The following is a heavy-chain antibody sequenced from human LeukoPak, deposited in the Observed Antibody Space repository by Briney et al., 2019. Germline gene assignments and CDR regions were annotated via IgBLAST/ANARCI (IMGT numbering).Heavy chain of an antibody. J-gene: IGHJ6*02. CDR3: ARSPRKYDFWSGYYYYGMDV. Sequence: GGSLRLSCAASGFTVSSNHMSWVRQAPGKGLEWVAVIWYDGSNKYYAGSVKGRFTISRDNSKNTLYLQMNSLRAEDTAVYYCARSPRKYDFWSGYYYYGMDVWGQGTTVTVSS. V-gene: IGHV3-33*08. CDR1: GFTVSSNH. CDR2: IWYDGSNK. D-gene: IGHD3-3*01.